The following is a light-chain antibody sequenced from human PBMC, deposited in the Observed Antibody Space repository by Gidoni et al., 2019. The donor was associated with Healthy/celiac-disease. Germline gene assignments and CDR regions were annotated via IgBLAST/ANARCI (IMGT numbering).Light chain of an antibody. V-gene: IGLV3-19*01. CDR2: GKN. J-gene: IGLJ3*02. CDR1: SLRSYY. CDR3: NSRDSSGNRV. Sequence: VALGQTVRITCQGDSLRSYYASWYQQKPGQAPVLVIYGKNNRPSGIPDRFSGSSSGNTASLTITGSQAEDEADYYCNSRDSSGNRVFGGGTKLTVL.